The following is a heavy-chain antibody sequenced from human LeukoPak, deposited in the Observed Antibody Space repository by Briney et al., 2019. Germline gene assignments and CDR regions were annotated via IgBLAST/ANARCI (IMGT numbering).Heavy chain of an antibody. J-gene: IGHJ6*04. CDR1: GGSISSYY. D-gene: IGHD3-10*01. CDR2: IYYSGST. V-gene: IGHV4-59*01. CDR3: ARDLYYGSGSYYGMDV. Sequence: SETLSLTCTVSGGSISSYYWTWIRQPPGKGLEWIGNIYYSGSTNHNPSPKSRVTVSVDTSKNQFSLKLRSVTAADTAVYYCARDLYYGSGSYYGMDVWGKGTTVTVSS.